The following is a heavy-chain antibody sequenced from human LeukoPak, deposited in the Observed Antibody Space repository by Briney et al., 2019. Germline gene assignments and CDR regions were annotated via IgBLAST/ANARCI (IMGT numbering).Heavy chain of an antibody. CDR2: INPNSGGT. D-gene: IGHD2-2*01. CDR1: GYTFTGYY. V-gene: IGHV1-2*06. CDR3: ARGVVVPAADYYYGMDV. Sequence: ASVKVSCTASGYTFTGYYMHWVRQAPGQGLEWMGRINPNSGGTNYALKSQGRVTMTRDTSISTAYMELSRLRSHDTAVYYCARGVVVPAADYYYGMDVWGQGTTVTVSS. J-gene: IGHJ6*02.